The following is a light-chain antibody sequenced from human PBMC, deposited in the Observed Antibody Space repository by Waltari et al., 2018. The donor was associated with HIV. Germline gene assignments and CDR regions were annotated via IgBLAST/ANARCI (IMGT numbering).Light chain of an antibody. CDR2: ANH. Sequence: QSELTQPPSASGTPGQRVTISCSGSSSNIGSYTVNWYQQLPGTAPKLLIYANHTRPSWLPDRFAGSQSDTSASLAIGGLQSEDEADYYCATWDASLSGPVFGGGTKLTVL. J-gene: IGLJ2*01. CDR1: SSNIGSYT. V-gene: IGLV1-44*01. CDR3: ATWDASLSGPV.